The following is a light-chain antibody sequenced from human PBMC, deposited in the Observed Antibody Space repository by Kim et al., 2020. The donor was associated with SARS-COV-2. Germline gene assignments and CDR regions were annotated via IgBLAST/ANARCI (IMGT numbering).Light chain of an antibody. J-gene: IGKJ2*01. CDR1: QSVSSD. Sequence: EGVMTQFPATLSVSPGERATLSCRASQSVSSDLAWYQQKPGQAPRLLIYGASTRATGIPDRFTGSGSGTEFTLTISSLQSEDFAVYYCQKYNNWPRYTFGQGTKLEI. CDR3: QKYNNWPRYT. V-gene: IGKV3D-15*01. CDR2: GAS.